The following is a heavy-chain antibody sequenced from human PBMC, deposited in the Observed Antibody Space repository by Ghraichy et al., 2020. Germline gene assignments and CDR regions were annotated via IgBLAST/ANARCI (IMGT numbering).Heavy chain of an antibody. CDR3: ARVPGTTVDY. J-gene: IGHJ4*02. CDR1: GGSIGSSNFY. CDR2: IYYSGST. D-gene: IGHD1-7*01. Sequence: SETLSLTCSVSGGSIGSSNFYWGWIRQPPGKGLEWIGHIYYSGSTYYNPSLKSRVTISADTSKNQFSLKLTSVTAADTAFYYCARVPGTTVDYWGQGILVTVSS. V-gene: IGHV4-39*07.